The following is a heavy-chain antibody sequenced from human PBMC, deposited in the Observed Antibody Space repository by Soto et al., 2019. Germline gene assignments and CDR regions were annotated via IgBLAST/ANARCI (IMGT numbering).Heavy chain of an antibody. V-gene: IGHV1-69*13. J-gene: IGHJ3*02. CDR3: ARGILQAAADAFDI. D-gene: IGHD6-13*01. CDR2: IIPIFGTA. Sequence: ASVKVSCKASGGTFSSYAISWVRQAPGQGLEWMGGIIPIFGTANYAQKFQGRVTITADESTSTAYMELSSLRSEDTALYYCARGILQAAADAFDIWGQGTMVTVSS. CDR1: GGTFSSYA.